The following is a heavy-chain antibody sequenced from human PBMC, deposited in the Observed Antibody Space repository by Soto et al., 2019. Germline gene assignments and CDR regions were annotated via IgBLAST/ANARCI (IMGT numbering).Heavy chain of an antibody. CDR1: GFTFSNAW. J-gene: IGHJ4*02. V-gene: IGHV3-15*01. CDR2: IKSKTDGGTT. D-gene: IGHD3-3*01. Sequence: EVQLVESGGGLVKPGGSLRLSCAASGFTFSNAWMRWVRQAPGKGLEWVGRIKSKTDGGTTDYAAPVKGRFTISRDDSKNTLYLQMNSLKTEDTAVYYCTTAGSEKSTIFGVVIRGYWGQGTLVTVSS. CDR3: TTAGSEKSTIFGVVIRGY.